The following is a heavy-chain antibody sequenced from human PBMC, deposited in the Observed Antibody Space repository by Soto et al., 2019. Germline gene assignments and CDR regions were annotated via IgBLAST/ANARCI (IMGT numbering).Heavy chain of an antibody. V-gene: IGHV1-46*01. D-gene: IGHD3-22*01. J-gene: IGHJ4*02. CDR2: INPSGGST. CDR1: GYTFTNYF. Sequence: ASVKVSCNASGYTFTNYFMHWVLQVPGQGLEWMGIINPSGGSTTYAQKFQGRVTMTKDTSTSTVYMELSSLRSEDTAVYYCARENYYDSSGYYTLYYFDYWGQGTLVTVSS. CDR3: ARENYYDSSGYYTLYYFDY.